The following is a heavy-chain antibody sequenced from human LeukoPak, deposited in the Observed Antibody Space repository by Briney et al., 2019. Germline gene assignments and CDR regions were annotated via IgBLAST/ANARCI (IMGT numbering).Heavy chain of an antibody. D-gene: IGHD6-13*01. CDR2: ISSSSRYI. J-gene: IGHJ3*02. CDR3: ASQQLQDAFDI. V-gene: IGHV3-21*04. CDR1: GFTFSSYS. Sequence: PGGSLRLSYAASGFTFSSYSMNWVRQAPGKGLEWVSSISSSSRYIYYADSVKGRFTISRDNAKNSLYLQMNSLRAEDTAVYYCASQQLQDAFDIWGQGTMVTVSS.